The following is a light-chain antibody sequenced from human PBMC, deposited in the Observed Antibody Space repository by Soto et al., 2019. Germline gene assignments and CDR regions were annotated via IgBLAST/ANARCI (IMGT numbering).Light chain of an antibody. Sequence: EIVLTQSPGTLSLSPGERATLSCRASQYVSSSSLAWYQQKRGQAPRLLIHDASARATGIPQRFSGSGSGTEFTLTISSLQSEDFAVYYCQQYTNWPKTFGQGTKVDIK. J-gene: IGKJ1*01. CDR3: QQYTNWPKT. V-gene: IGKV3D-15*01. CDR1: QYVSSSS. CDR2: DAS.